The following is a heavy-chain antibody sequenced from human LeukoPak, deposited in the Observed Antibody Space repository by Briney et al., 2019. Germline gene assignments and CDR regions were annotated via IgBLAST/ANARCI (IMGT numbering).Heavy chain of an antibody. Sequence: SETLSLTCTVSGGSISSYYWSWIRQPPGKGLGWIGYIYYSGSTNYNPSLKSRVTISVDTSKNQFSLKLSSVTAADTAVYYCARVPLAVAGSTGAFDIWGQGTMVTVSS. V-gene: IGHV4-59*01. J-gene: IGHJ3*02. D-gene: IGHD6-19*01. CDR1: GGSISSYY. CDR3: ARVPLAVAGSTGAFDI. CDR2: IYYSGST.